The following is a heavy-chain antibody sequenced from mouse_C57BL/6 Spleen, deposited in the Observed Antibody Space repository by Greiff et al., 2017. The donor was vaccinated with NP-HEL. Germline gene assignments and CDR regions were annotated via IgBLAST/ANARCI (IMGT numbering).Heavy chain of an antibody. CDR2: IDPSDSYT. CDR3: AREEYYGRPWFAY. J-gene: IGHJ3*01. CDR1: GYTFTSYW. V-gene: IGHV1-59*01. Sequence: QVQLQQPGAELVRPGTSVKLSCKASGYTFTSYWMHWVKQRPGQGLEWIGVIDPSDSYTNYNQKFKGKATLTVDTSSSTAYMQLSSLTSEDSAVYYCAREEYYGRPWFAYWGQGTLVTVSA. D-gene: IGHD1-1*01.